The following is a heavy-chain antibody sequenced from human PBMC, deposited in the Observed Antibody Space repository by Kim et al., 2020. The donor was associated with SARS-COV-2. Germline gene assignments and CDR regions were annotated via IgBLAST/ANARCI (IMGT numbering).Heavy chain of an antibody. V-gene: IGHV1-8*01. Sequence: ASVKVSCKASGYNITTKDIHWVREATGQGLEWMGWMNPNSGNRGLAQKFQGRVTMTRNISINTAYLELNSLTSEDTALYYCARPPYYVWSGYFFDVWGQG. CDR2: MNPNSGNR. D-gene: IGHD3-3*01. CDR1: GYNITTKD. J-gene: IGHJ6*02. CDR3: ARPPYYVWSGYFFDV.